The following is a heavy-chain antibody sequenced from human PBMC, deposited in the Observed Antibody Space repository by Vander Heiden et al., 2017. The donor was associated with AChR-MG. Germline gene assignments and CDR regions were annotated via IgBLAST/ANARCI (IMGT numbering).Heavy chain of an antibody. V-gene: IGHV1-69*01. CDR2: IIPIFGTA. CDR3: ATLIPHHYYDSTEPGFDY. CDR1: GVTFSSYA. Sequence: QVQLVQSGDEVKKPGSSVKVSCTASGVTFSSYAISWVRQAPGQGLEWMGGIIPIFGTANYAQKFQGRVTITADESTSTAYMELSSLRSEDTAVYYCATLIPHHYYDSTEPGFDYWGQGTLVTVSS. D-gene: IGHD3-22*01. J-gene: IGHJ4*02.